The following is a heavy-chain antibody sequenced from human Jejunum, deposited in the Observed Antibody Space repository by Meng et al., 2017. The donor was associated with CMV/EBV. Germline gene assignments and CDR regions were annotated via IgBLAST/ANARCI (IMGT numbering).Heavy chain of an antibody. CDR2: ISSGSGAT. J-gene: IGHJ4*02. Sequence: GFTFSRYAMIWVRQAPGKGLEWVSTISSGSGATYYADSVKGRFTISRDNSRNTLYLHMNSLRAEDTAVFYCARPTYYSDGGDYYYWGQGTLVTVSS. D-gene: IGHD3-22*01. V-gene: IGHV3-23*01. CDR1: GFTFSRYA. CDR3: ARPTYYSDGGDYYY.